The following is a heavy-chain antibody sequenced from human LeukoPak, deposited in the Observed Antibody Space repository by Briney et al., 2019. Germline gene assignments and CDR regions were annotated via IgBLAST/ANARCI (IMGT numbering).Heavy chain of an antibody. CDR1: GGSISSSNYY. D-gene: IGHD3-22*01. CDR3: ASTYYYDSSAYNYYHYMDV. Sequence: SETLSLTCTVSGGSISSSNYYWGWIRQPPGKGLEWIGSISYSGSTYYNPSLKSRVTISVDTSERQFSLKLSSVTAADTAVYYCASTYYYDSSAYNYYHYMDVWGKGTTVTVSS. V-gene: IGHV4-39*01. CDR2: ISYSGST. J-gene: IGHJ6*03.